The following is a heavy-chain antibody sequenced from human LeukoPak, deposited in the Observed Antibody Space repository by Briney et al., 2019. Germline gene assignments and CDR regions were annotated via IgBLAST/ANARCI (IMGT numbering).Heavy chain of an antibody. D-gene: IGHD3-9*01. J-gene: IGHJ6*02. CDR3: ANSSFDWLPDYYYGMDV. V-gene: IGHV1-69*04. CDR2: IILILGIA. Sequence: ASAKVSCKAPGGSLSSIATSRVRHDPRQGLEWMGRIILILGIANYAQKFQGRVTITADKSTSTAYMELSSLRSEDTAVYYCANSSFDWLPDYYYGMDVWGQGTTVTVSS. CDR1: GGSLSSIA.